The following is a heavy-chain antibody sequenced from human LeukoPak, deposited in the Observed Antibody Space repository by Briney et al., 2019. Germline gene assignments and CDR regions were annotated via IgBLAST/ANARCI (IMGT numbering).Heavy chain of an antibody. J-gene: IGHJ3*02. CDR3: AKEDNRRSAFDI. D-gene: IGHD1-14*01. CDR2: ISWNSGSI. Sequence: GRSLRLSSAASGFTFDDYAMHWVRQAPGKGLEWVSGISWNSGSIGYADSVKGRFTISRDNAKNSLYLQMNSLRAEDTALYYCAKEDNRRSAFDIWGQGTMVTVSS. V-gene: IGHV3-9*01. CDR1: GFTFDDYA.